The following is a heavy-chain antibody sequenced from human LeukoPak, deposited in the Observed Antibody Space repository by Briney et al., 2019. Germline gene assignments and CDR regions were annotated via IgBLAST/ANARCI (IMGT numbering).Heavy chain of an antibody. Sequence: PSETLSLTCTVSGGSISSSSYYWGWIRQPPGKGLEWIGSIYYSGSTYYNPSLKSRVTISVDTSKNQFSLKLSSVTAADTAVYYCARGNGDYRNAFDIWGQGTMVTVSS. J-gene: IGHJ3*02. CDR2: IYYSGST. V-gene: IGHV4-39*07. CDR1: GGSISSSSYY. D-gene: IGHD4-17*01. CDR3: ARGNGDYRNAFDI.